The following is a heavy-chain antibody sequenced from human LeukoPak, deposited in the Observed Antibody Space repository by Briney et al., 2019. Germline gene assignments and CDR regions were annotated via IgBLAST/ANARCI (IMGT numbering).Heavy chain of an antibody. J-gene: IGHJ4*02. D-gene: IGHD5-12*01. CDR1: GGSISSGGYS. CDR3: ARNSGYELFDY. CDR2: IYHSGST. Sequence: SETLSLTCAVSGGSISSGGYSWSWIRQPPGKGLEWIGYIYHSGSTYYNPSLKGRVTISVDRSKNQFSLKLSSVTAADAAVYYCARNSGYELFDYWGQGTLVTVSS. V-gene: IGHV4-30-2*01.